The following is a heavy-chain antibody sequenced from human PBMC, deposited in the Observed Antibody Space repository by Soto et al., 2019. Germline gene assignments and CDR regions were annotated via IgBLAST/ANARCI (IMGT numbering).Heavy chain of an antibody. D-gene: IGHD6-6*01. V-gene: IGHV4-61*05. CDR1: GDSINSDKYY. CDR3: ASSSSSILFDY. CDR2: IYYRGNT. Sequence: SETLSLTCSVSGDSINSDKYYWGWIRQPPGKGLEWIGYIYYRGNTNYNPSLQSRVTISVDTSKNQFSLKLSSVTAADTAVYYCASSSSSILFDYWGQGTLVTVSS. J-gene: IGHJ4*02.